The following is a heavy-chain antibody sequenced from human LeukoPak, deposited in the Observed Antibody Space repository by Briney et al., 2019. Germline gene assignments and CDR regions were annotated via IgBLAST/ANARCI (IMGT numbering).Heavy chain of an antibody. V-gene: IGHV3-66*01. CDR3: ARDLDSSGSVWYGY. CDR1: GFTVSSNY. D-gene: IGHD6-19*01. CDR2: IYSGGTT. J-gene: IGHJ4*02. Sequence: GGSLRLSCAASGFTVSSNYMSWVRQAPGKGLEWVSVIYSGGTTYYADSVKGRFTISRDNSKNTLYLQMNSLRAEDTAVYYCARDLDSSGSVWYGYWGQGTLVTVSA.